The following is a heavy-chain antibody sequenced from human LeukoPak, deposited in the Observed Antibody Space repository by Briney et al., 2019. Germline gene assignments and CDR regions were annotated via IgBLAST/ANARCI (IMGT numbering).Heavy chain of an antibody. D-gene: IGHD3-3*01. CDR3: ASGQYYDLWSGYYVD. J-gene: IGHJ4*02. CDR2: INHSGST. CDR1: GGSFSGHY. Sequence: SQTLSLTCAVYGGSFSGHYWSWIRQPPGKGLEWIGEINHSGSTNYNPSLESRVTISVDTSKNHFSLKLSSVTAADTAVYYCASGQYYDLWSGYYVDWGQGTLVTVSA. V-gene: IGHV4-34*01.